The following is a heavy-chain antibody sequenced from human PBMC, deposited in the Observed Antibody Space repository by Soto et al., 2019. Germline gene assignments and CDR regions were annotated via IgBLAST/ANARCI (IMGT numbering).Heavy chain of an antibody. CDR3: ERDAVEGGYCSGGSFYPNCFDP. V-gene: IGHV3-48*01. CDR1: GFTFSSYS. Sequence: EVQLVESGGGLVQPGGSLRLSCAASGFTFSSYSMNWVRQAPGKGLEWVSYISSSSSTIYYADSVKGRFTISRDNAKNSLDLQMNGVRAEDTAVYYCERDAVEGGYCSGGSFYPNCFDPWGQGTLVNVSS. J-gene: IGHJ5*02. CDR2: ISSSSSTI. D-gene: IGHD2-15*01.